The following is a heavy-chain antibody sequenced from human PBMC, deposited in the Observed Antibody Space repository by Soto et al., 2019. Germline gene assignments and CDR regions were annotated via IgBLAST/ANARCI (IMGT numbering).Heavy chain of an antibody. D-gene: IGHD3-10*01. J-gene: IGHJ3*02. CDR3: ARDSDITMVRGVIITYAFDI. CDR2: ISSSGSTI. CDR1: GFTFSDYY. V-gene: IGHV3-11*01. Sequence: TGGSLRLSCAASGFTFSDYYLSWIRQAPGKGLEWVSYISSSGSTIYYADSVKGRFTISRDNAKNSLYLQMNSLRAEDTAVYYCARDSDITMVRGVIITYAFDIWGQGTMVTVSS.